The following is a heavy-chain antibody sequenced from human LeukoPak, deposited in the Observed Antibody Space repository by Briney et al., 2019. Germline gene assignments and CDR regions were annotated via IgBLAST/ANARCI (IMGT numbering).Heavy chain of an antibody. V-gene: IGHV3-30*18. CDR3: AKDKGGGYGNDGFDI. J-gene: IGHJ3*02. CDR1: GFTFSTYS. Sequence: GGSLRLSCAASGFTFSTYSMNWVRQAPGKGLEWVAVISYDGSNQYYADSVKGRFTISRDNSKNTLYLQMNSLRAEDTAVYYCAKDKGGGYGNDGFDIWGRGTMATVSS. D-gene: IGHD3-16*01. CDR2: ISYDGSNQ.